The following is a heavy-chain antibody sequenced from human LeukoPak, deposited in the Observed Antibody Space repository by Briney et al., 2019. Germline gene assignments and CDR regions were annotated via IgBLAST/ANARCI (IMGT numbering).Heavy chain of an antibody. CDR1: GGSISSGGYY. CDR3: ARVSHYDRGYAFDI. Sequence: PSETLSLTCTVSGGSISSGGYYWSWIRQHPGKGLEWIGYIYYSGSTYYNPSLKSRVTISVDTSKNQFSLKLSSVTAADTAVYYCARVSHYDRGYAFDIWGQGTTVTVSS. V-gene: IGHV4-31*03. CDR2: IYYSGST. J-gene: IGHJ3*02. D-gene: IGHD3-22*01.